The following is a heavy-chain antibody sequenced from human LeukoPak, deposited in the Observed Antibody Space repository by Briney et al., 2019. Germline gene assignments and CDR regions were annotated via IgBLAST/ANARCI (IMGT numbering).Heavy chain of an antibody. D-gene: IGHD6-13*01. CDR1: GFTFSTYW. J-gene: IGHJ4*02. CDR3: AKDSRAYTRYSSTWYSGGFNY. Sequence: GGSLRLSCAASGFTFSTYWMSWVRQAPGTGLEWVANIKQDGSEKYYVDSVKGRFTISRDNAKNSLYLQMNSLRAEDTALYYCAKDSRAYTRYSSTWYSGGFNYWGQGTLVTVSS. CDR2: IKQDGSEK. V-gene: IGHV3-7*03.